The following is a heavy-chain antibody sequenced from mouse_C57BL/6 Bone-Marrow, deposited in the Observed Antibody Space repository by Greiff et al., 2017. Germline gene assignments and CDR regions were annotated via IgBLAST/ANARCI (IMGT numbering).Heavy chain of an antibody. Sequence: VQLLQSGAELVRPGSSVKMSCTTSGYTFTSYGITWVQQRPGQGLEWVGYIYIGNGYTEYNEKFKGKATLTSDTTSSTAYMQLSSLTSEDTAIYFCACYLAWFAYWGQGTLVTVSA. D-gene: IGHD5-5*01. J-gene: IGHJ3*01. CDR3: ACYLAWFAY. V-gene: IGHV1-58*01. CDR1: GYTFTSYG. CDR2: IYIGNGYT.